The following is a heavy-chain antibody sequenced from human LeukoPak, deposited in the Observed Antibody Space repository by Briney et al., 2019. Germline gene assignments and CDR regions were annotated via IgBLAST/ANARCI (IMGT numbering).Heavy chain of an antibody. J-gene: IGHJ5*02. CDR3: AKHYYDSSGYPRFDP. Sequence: GGSLRLSCAASGFTFSNYGMHWDRQAPGKGLEWVAFIHYDGSNKYYVDSVKGRFTISRDNSQNTLYLQMNSLRAEDTAVYYCAKHYYDSSGYPRFDPWGQGTLVTVSS. CDR1: GFTFSNYG. D-gene: IGHD3-22*01. V-gene: IGHV3-30*02. CDR2: IHYDGSNK.